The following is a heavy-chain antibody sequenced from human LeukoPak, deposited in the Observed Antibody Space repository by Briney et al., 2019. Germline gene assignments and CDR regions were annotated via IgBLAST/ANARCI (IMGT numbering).Heavy chain of an antibody. CDR3: ARGTLVGYSSSSGRRHFDY. Sequence: SETLSLTCAVYGGSFSGYYWSWIRQPPGKGLEWIGEINHSGSTNYNPSLKSRVTISVDTSKNQFSLKLSSVTAADTAVYYCARGTLVGYSSSSGRRHFDYWGQGTLVTVPS. CDR1: GGSFSGYY. D-gene: IGHD6-6*01. CDR2: INHSGST. V-gene: IGHV4-34*01. J-gene: IGHJ4*02.